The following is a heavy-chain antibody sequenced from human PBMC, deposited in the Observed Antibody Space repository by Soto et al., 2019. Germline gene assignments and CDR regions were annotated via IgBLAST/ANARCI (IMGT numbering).Heavy chain of an antibody. CDR3: PKAPSCRYYYTSDQDY. CDR1: GFTFSSYA. Sequence: PGGSLRRSCAASGFTFSSYAMSWVRQAPGKGLEWVSAISGSGGSTYYADSVKDRFTISRDNSKNTLYLQMNSLRAVDTAVYYCPKAPSCRYYYTSDQDYWDAGTLLTVFS. J-gene: IGHJ4*02. D-gene: IGHD3-3*01. CDR2: ISGSGGST. V-gene: IGHV3-23*01.